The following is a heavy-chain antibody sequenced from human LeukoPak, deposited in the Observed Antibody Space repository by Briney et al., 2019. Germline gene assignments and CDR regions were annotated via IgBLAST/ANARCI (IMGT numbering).Heavy chain of an antibody. Sequence: PGGSLRLSCAASGFTFSSYAMSWVRQAPGKGLEWVSAISGSGGSTYYADSVKGRFTISRGNSKNTLYLQMNSLRAEDTAVYYCATSGSGSYYVSWGQGTLVTVSS. CDR1: GFTFSSYA. CDR3: ATSGSGSYYVS. CDR2: ISGSGGST. V-gene: IGHV3-23*01. D-gene: IGHD3-10*01. J-gene: IGHJ5*02.